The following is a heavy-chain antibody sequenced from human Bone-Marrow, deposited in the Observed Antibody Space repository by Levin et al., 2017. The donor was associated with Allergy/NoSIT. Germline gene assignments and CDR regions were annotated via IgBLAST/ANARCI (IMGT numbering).Heavy chain of an antibody. CDR1: GFTFRTHD. J-gene: IGHJ3*02. D-gene: IGHD5-18*01. V-gene: IGHV3-13*01. Sequence: PGGSLRLSCAASGFTFRTHDMHWVRQGTGKGLEWVSTIGTAGDTYYPDSVRGRFTISRENAKNSLYLQMSGLSAGDTAVYYCARYNYEYNALDIWGQGTMVTVSS. CDR3: ARYNYEYNALDI. CDR2: IGTAGDT.